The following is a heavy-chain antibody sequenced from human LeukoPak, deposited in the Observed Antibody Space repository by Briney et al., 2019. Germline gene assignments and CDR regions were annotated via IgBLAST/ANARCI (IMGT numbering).Heavy chain of an antibody. Sequence: GGSLRLSCAASGFTFSSYAMHWVRQAPGKGLEWVAVISYDGSNKYYADSVKGRFTISRDNSKNTLYLQMNSLRAEDTAVYYCARTLTYYDFWSDDYWGQGTLVTVSS. J-gene: IGHJ4*02. CDR2: ISYDGSNK. D-gene: IGHD3-3*01. CDR3: ARTLTYYDFWSDDY. CDR1: GFTFSSYA. V-gene: IGHV3-30*04.